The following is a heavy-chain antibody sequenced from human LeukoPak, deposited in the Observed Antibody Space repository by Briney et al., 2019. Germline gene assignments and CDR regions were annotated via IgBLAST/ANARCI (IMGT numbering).Heavy chain of an antibody. Sequence: PGGSLTLLCTASGFLFCDYAMSWFRQAPGKGLEWVGFIRSKAHGGTTAYAASVKGRFTISRDDSKSIAYLQMNSLKTEDTPVYYCTRVVTEPSGGSHMPLDIWGQGIIVTVSS. V-gene: IGHV3-49*03. J-gene: IGHJ3*02. CDR3: TRVVTEPSGGSHMPLDI. CDR2: IRSKAHGGTT. D-gene: IGHD2-15*01. CDR1: GFLFCDYA.